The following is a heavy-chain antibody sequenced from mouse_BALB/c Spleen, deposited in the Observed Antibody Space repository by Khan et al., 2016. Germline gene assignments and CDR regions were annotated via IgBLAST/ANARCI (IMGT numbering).Heavy chain of an antibody. CDR1: GYTFNSCW. CDR2: ILLGTDTT. V-gene: IGHV1-9*01. CDR3: STVSLWSLFVY. D-gene: IGHD6-2*01. J-gene: IGHJ3*01. Sequence: VQLQQSGAELMKPGASVKISCKATGYTFNSCWIEWVKQRPGQGIERIGEILLGTDTTDYNEKFKDRAAFTADTSYNTAYMKISSLTSDASSVYSCSTVSLWSLFVYWGQGTLVTVSA.